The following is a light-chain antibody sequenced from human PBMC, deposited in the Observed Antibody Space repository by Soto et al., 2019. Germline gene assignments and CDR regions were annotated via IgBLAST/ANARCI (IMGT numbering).Light chain of an antibody. Sequence: EIVLTQSPATLSLSPGERATLSCRASQSVSSYLDWYQQKPGQAPRLLIYDASNRATGIPARFSGSGSGTDFTLTISSLEPEDFAVYYCQQRSKFTFGPGNKVAI. J-gene: IGKJ3*01. V-gene: IGKV3-11*01. CDR1: QSVSSY. CDR3: QQRSKFT. CDR2: DAS.